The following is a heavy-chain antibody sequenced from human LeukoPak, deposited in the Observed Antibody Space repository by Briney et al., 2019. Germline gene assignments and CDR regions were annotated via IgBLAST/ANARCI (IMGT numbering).Heavy chain of an antibody. Sequence: ASVKISCKVSGYTFTDYYMHWVQQAPGKGLEWMGLVDPEDGETIYAEKFQRRVTITADTSRDTAYMELSSLRSEDTAVYYCATGNPRITIFGVGSWGQGTLVTVSS. J-gene: IGHJ4*02. D-gene: IGHD3-3*01. CDR3: ATGNPRITIFGVGS. CDR2: VDPEDGET. CDR1: GYTFTDYY. V-gene: IGHV1-69-2*01.